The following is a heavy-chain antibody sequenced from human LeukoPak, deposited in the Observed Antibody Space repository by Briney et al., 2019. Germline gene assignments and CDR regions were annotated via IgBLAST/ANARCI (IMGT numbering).Heavy chain of an antibody. CDR1: GFTFGDYA. CDR3: TRLRFLEWLFPDY. V-gene: IGHV3-49*04. CDR2: IRSKAYGGTT. D-gene: IGHD3-3*01. J-gene: IGHJ4*02. Sequence: PGGPLRLSCTASGFTFGDYAMSWVRQAPGKGLEWVGFIRSKAYGGTTEYAASVKGRFTISRDDSKSIAYLQMNSLKTEDTAVYYCTRLRFLEWLFPDYWGQGTLVTVSS.